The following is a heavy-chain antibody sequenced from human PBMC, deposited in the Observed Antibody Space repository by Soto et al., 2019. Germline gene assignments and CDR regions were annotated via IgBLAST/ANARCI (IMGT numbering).Heavy chain of an antibody. D-gene: IGHD2-21*02. CDR2: IYYSWNT. CDR3: AGFSSGEYGGNSGFVY. V-gene: IGHV4-31*03. J-gene: IGHJ4*02. Sequence: QVQLQESGPGLVKPSQTLSLTCTVSGGSISIGDHYWSWIRHRPGKGLEWIGYIYYSWNTYYNPSLKSRIIMSVDTSKSQFSLRVSSVTAADTAIYYCAGFSSGEYGGNSGFVYWGQGTLVTVSS. CDR1: GGSISIGDHY.